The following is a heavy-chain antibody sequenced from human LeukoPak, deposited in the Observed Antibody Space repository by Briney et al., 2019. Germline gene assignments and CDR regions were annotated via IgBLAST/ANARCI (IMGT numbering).Heavy chain of an antibody. Sequence: PGGSLRLSCAASGFTVSSNYMSWVRQAPGKGLEWVAVISYDGSNKYYADSVKGRFTISRDNSKNTLYLQMNSLRAEDTAVYYCAKDWNRYCSSTSCYGYFDYWGQGTLVTVSS. V-gene: IGHV3-30*18. CDR2: ISYDGSNK. D-gene: IGHD2-2*01. CDR3: AKDWNRYCSSTSCYGYFDY. J-gene: IGHJ4*02. CDR1: GFTVSSNY.